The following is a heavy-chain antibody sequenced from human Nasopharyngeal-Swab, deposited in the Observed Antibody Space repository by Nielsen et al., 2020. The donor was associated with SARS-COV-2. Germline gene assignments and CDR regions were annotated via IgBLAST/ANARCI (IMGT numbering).Heavy chain of an antibody. CDR2: IKQDGSEK. V-gene: IGHV3-7*03. CDR3: ARQGVFVPAYFHQYYMDV. J-gene: IGHJ6*03. Sequence: GGSLRRSCAASGFSFSTYWMTWVRQAPGKGLEWVANIKQDGSEKYYVDSVKGRFTVSRDNPKNLLYLQVNSLRAEDTAVYYCARQGVFVPAYFHQYYMDVWGKGTTVTVSS. D-gene: IGHD3-16*02. CDR1: GFSFSTYW.